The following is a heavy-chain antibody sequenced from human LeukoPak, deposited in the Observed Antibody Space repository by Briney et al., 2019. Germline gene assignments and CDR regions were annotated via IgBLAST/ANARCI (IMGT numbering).Heavy chain of an antibody. D-gene: IGHD2-21*01. Sequence: ASVKVSCKASGYTFTSYSINWVRQAPGQGLEWMGWINPNSGGTNYAQKFQGRVTMTRDTSISTVYMELSRLRSDDTAVYYCARQAYCGGDCYYYYMDVWGKGTTVTVSS. CDR1: GYTFTSYS. J-gene: IGHJ6*03. CDR2: INPNSGGT. CDR3: ARQAYCGGDCYYYYMDV. V-gene: IGHV1-2*02.